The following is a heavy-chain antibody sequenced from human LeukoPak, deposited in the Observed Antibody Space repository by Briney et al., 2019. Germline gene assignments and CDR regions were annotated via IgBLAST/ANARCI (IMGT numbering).Heavy chain of an antibody. J-gene: IGHJ5*02. Sequence: SETLSLTCTVSVYSISSGYYWGWIRQPPGKGLERIGYIYYSGTTNYNPSLKSRVSMSVDTSKNQFSLKLSSVTAADTAVYYCARRGRVEEGRYFDWSYTQGWFDPWGQGTLVTVSS. D-gene: IGHD3-9*01. V-gene: IGHV4-61*01. CDR2: IYYSGTT. CDR3: ARRGRVEEGRYFDWSYTQGWFDP. CDR1: VYSISSGYY.